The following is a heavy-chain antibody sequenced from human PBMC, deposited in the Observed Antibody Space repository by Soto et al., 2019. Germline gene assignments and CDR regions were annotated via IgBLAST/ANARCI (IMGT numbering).Heavy chain of an antibody. V-gene: IGHV3-30*18. CDR2: IKIDGGNR. D-gene: IGHD2-21*02. J-gene: IGHJ6*02. CDR1: GFTFRRYG. CDR3: AKPKLVTVYYYGMDV. Sequence: GGSLRLSCAVSGFTFRRYGMHWVRQAPGKGLQWVAVIKIDGGNRYYADSVKGRFTISRDNSKKTLYLQMNSLRPEDTAVYYCAKPKLVTVYYYGMDVWGQGTTVTVSS.